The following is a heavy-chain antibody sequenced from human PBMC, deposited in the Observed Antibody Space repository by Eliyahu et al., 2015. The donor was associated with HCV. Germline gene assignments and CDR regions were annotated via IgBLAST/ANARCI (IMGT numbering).Heavy chain of an antibody. V-gene: IGHV3-15*01. Sequence: EVQLVESGGGLVKPGGSLRLSCAASGFTFSKAWMSWVRQAPGKGLEGIGRIKSKTDGGTTDYAAPVKGRSTISRDDSKSTLYLQMNSLKTEDTAVYYCTTGAPGGFDYYLDVWGQGTTVTVSS. CDR1: GFTFSKAW. D-gene: IGHD3-10*01. CDR3: TTGAPGGFDYYLDV. CDR2: IKSKTDGGTT. J-gene: IGHJ6*03.